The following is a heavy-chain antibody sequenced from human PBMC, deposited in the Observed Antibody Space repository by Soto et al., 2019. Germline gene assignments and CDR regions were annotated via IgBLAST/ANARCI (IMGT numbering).Heavy chain of an antibody. CDR3: ARPIRYYDVWRDYPPFDY. CDR1: GGSFSSYA. CDR2: IIPTSATR. V-gene: IGHV1-69*01. Sequence: QVQLVQSGAEVKKPGSSVKVSCKAPGGSFSSYAINWVRQAPGQGLEWMGGIIPTSATRTYAQKFQDRVTITADESSTTVYMELSSLQSEDTAVYYCARPIRYYDVWRDYPPFDYWGQGTLVTVSS. D-gene: IGHD3-3*01. J-gene: IGHJ4*02.